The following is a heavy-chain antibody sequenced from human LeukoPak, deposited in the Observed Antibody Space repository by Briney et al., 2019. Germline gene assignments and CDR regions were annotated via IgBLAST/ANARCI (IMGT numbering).Heavy chain of an antibody. CDR3: ARDGSGTYWAYYNWFDP. CDR1: GYAFTSYD. Sequence: ASVKVSCKASGYAFTSYDINWVRQATGQGLEWMGWMNPNSGNAGYAQKFQGRVTMTRNTSISTAYMELSNLRPEDTAVYYCARDGSGTYWAYYNWFDPWGQGTLVTVSS. CDR2: MNPNSGNA. V-gene: IGHV1-8*01. J-gene: IGHJ5*02. D-gene: IGHD3-10*01.